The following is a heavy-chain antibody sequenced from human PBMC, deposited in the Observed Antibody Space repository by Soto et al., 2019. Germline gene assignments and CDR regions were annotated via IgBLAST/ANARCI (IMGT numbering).Heavy chain of an antibody. CDR1: GFTLSSFA. CDR2: ISGSGRIT. V-gene: IGHV3-23*01. Sequence: GGSLRLSCAASGFTLSSFAMSWVRRAPGKGLEWVSGISGSGRITKYADSVKGRFIISRDNFKNTLFLQMNSLRAEDTVVYYCAKDVHYDIVTGIEYFHHWAQGTLVTVSS. CDR3: AKDVHYDIVTGIEYFHH. J-gene: IGHJ1*01. D-gene: IGHD3-9*01.